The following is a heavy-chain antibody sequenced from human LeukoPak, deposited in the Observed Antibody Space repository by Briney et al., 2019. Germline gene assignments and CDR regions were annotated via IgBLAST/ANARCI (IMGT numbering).Heavy chain of an antibody. CDR2: INTSGST. Sequence: KTSETLSLTCTVSGVSISSYYWSWIRQPAGKGLEWIGRINTSGSTNYNPSLKSRVTMSVDTSKNQFSLKLRSETAADTAVYDCAREVGDFWGGYYVDYWGQGTLVTVSS. V-gene: IGHV4-4*07. CDR1: GVSISSYY. CDR3: AREVGDFWGGYYVDY. D-gene: IGHD3-3*01. J-gene: IGHJ4*02.